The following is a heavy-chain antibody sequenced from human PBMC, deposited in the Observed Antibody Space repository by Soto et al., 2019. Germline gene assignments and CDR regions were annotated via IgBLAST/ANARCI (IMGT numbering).Heavy chain of an antibody. CDR2: IIPIFGTE. D-gene: IGHD2-2*01. CDR3: STSVYCSTTRCYYYYGLDV. V-gene: IGHV1-69*01. J-gene: IGHJ6*02. Sequence: QVQLVQSGAEVKKPGSSVKVSCKVSGGTFSSHSINWVRQAPGQGPEWMGGIIPIFGTENYAQKFQGRVTVTAVESTSTAYMERSSLTSEDTALYYCSTSVYCSTTRCYYYYGLDVWGQGTTVIVSS. CDR1: GGTFSSHS.